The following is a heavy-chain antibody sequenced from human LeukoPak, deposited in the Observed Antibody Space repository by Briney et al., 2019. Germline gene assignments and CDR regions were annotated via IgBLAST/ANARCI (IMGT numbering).Heavy chain of an antibody. CDR1: GYTFTSYD. V-gene: IGHV7-4-1*02. CDR2: INTNTGNP. Sequence: ASVKVSCKASGYTFTSYDINWVRQATGQGLEWMGWINTNTGNPTYAQGFTGRFVFSLDTSVSTAYLQSSSLKAEDTAVYYCARDRGYSYGYYYMDVWGKGTTVTVSS. J-gene: IGHJ6*03. CDR3: ARDRGYSYGYYYMDV. D-gene: IGHD5-18*01.